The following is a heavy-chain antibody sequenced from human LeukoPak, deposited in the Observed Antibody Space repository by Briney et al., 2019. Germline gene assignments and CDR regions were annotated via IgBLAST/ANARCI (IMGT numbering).Heavy chain of an antibody. CDR2: IYSGGST. CDR3: ARQYYDILTGHFGY. CDR1: GFTVSNNY. Sequence: PGGSLRLSCAASGFTVSNNYMSWVRQAPGKGLEWVSVIYSGGSTYYADSVKGRFTISRDHSKNTLYLQMNSLRAEDTAVYYCARQYYDILTGHFGYWGQGTLVTVSS. V-gene: IGHV3-53*01. J-gene: IGHJ4*02. D-gene: IGHD3-9*01.